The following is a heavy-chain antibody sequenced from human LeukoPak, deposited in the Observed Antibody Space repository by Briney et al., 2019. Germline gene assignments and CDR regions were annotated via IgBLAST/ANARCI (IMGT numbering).Heavy chain of an antibody. CDR3: AKVGPAAMYYFDS. CDR1: GFTFSGYG. V-gene: IGHV3-30*02. D-gene: IGHD2-2*01. J-gene: IGHJ4*02. CDR2: IRYDGCNQ. Sequence: HPGGSLRLSCAASGFTFSGYGMHWVRQAPGKGLEWVAFIRYDGCNQYYEYSVKGRITISRDNSKNTLYLQMNSLTTEDTAVYYCAKVGPAAMYYFDSWGQGTLVTVSS.